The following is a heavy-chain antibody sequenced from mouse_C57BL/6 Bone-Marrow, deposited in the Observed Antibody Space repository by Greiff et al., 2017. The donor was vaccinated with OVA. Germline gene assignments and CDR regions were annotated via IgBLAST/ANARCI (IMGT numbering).Heavy chain of an antibody. Sequence: QVQLQQPGAELVKPGASVKLSCKASGYTFTSYWMHWVKQRPGQGLEWIGMIHPNSGSTNYNEKFKSKATLTVDKSSSTAYMQLSSLTSEDSAVYYCANYYGMSHWYFDVWGTGTTVTVSS. CDR2: IHPNSGST. V-gene: IGHV1-64*01. J-gene: IGHJ1*03. CDR3: ANYYGMSHWYFDV. D-gene: IGHD1-1*01. CDR1: GYTFTSYW.